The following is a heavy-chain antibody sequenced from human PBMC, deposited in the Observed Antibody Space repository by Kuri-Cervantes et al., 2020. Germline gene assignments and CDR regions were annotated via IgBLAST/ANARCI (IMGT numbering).Heavy chain of an antibody. Sequence: GESLKISCAASGFTFSSYSMNWVRQAPGKGLEWVSSISSSSSYIYYADSVKGRFTISRDNAKNSLYLQMNSLRAEDTAVNYCARDLDTAMSPGVEGGYWGQGTLVTVSS. D-gene: IGHD5-18*01. V-gene: IGHV3-21*01. J-gene: IGHJ4*02. CDR3: ARDLDTAMSPGVEGGY. CDR2: ISSSSSYI. CDR1: GFTFSSYS.